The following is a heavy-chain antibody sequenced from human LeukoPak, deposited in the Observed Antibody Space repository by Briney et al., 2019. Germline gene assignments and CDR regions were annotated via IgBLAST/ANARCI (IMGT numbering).Heavy chain of an antibody. J-gene: IGHJ4*02. CDR2: INHSGGT. CDR1: GGSFSGYY. CDR3: ARHGVQGVGPVDY. D-gene: IGHD3-10*01. V-gene: IGHV4-34*01. Sequence: SETLSLTCAVYGGSFSGYYWSWIRQPPGKGLEWIGEINHSGGTNYNPSLKSRVTISVDTSKNQFSLNLTSVTAADTAVYYCARHGVQGVGPVDYWGQGTLVTVSS.